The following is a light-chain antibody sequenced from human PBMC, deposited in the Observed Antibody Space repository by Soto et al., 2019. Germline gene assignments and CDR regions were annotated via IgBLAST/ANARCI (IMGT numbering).Light chain of an antibody. V-gene: IGKV1-6*01. J-gene: IGKJ1*01. CDR1: QGIRND. Sequence: AIQMTQSPSSLSASVGDRVTIICRASQGIRNDLGWYQQKPGKAPKLLIYAASSLQSGVPSRFSGSGSGTDFTLTISSLQPDDFATYYCQQYNSYSFGQGTKVDIK. CDR2: AAS. CDR3: QQYNSYS.